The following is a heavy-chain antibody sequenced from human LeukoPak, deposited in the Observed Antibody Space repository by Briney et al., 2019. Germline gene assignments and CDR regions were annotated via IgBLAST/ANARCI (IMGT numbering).Heavy chain of an antibody. CDR3: ARDRKDYGDYVGFDY. Sequence: GGSLRLSCAASGFTFNSHWMSWVRQAPGKGLEWVANIKQDGSEKYYVDSVKGRFTISRDNAKNSLYLQINSLRAEDTAVYYCARDRKDYGDYVGFDYWGQGTLVTVSS. D-gene: IGHD4-17*01. V-gene: IGHV3-7*05. J-gene: IGHJ4*02. CDR2: IKQDGSEK. CDR1: GFTFNSHW.